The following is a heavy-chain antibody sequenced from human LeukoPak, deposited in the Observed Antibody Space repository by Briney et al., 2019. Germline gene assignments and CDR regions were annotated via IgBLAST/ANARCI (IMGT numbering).Heavy chain of an antibody. Sequence: SETLSLTCAVSGVSISDYYWSWIRQCPGKGLEWIGEVSPGGYTNYNPSLKSRVIISEDPSESHLSLRLRSATAADTAMYYRARIRCGHGHHMCYNHWAQGTLVTVSS. V-gene: IGHV4-34*01. CDR3: ARIRCGHGHHMCYNH. J-gene: IGHJ5*02. D-gene: IGHD2-21*01. CDR1: GVSISDYY. CDR2: VSPGGYT.